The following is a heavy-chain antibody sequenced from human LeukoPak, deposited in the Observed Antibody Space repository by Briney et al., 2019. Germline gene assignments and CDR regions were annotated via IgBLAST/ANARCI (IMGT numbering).Heavy chain of an antibody. Sequence: PGGSLRLSCAASGFTFENYWMIWVRQVPRKGPEWVANIKQDGSVEHYLDSVKGRFTISRDNAKNSLFLQMNSLIAEDTAVYYCARWAGVTDQWGQGTLVTVSS. V-gene: IGHV3-7*01. CDR3: ARWAGVTDQ. CDR2: IKQDGSVE. J-gene: IGHJ4*02. CDR1: GFTFENYW. D-gene: IGHD5-18*01.